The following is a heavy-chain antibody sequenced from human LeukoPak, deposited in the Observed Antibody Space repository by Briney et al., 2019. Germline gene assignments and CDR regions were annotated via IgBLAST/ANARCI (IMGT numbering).Heavy chain of an antibody. V-gene: IGHV3-73*01. CDR1: GFTFRGSA. CDR2: IRSKANSYAT. J-gene: IGHJ6*04. D-gene: IGHD4-17*01. CDR3: TRRRAVTTSFYYYGMDV. Sequence: GGSLKLSCGAPGFTFRGSAMHWVRQASGKGLELVGRIRSKANSYATAYAASVKGRFTISRDDSKNTAYLQMNSLKTEDTAVYYCTRRRAVTTSFYYYGMDVWGKGTTVTVSS.